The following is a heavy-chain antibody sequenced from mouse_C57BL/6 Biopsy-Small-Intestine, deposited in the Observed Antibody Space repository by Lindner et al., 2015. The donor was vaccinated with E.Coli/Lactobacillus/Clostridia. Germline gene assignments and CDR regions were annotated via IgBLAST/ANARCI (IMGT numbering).Heavy chain of an antibody. J-gene: IGHJ2*01. CDR2: INPKYGTS. CDR3: ARWGGNFVFDY. CDR1: GYSFTDYN. V-gene: IGHV1-39*01. Sequence: VQLQESGPEVVKPGASVKISCKASGYSFTDYNMNWVKQSNGKSLEWIGIINPKYGTSNYNPKFKGKATLTVDQSSSTAYMQLNSLTSEDSAVFYCARWGGNFVFDYWGQGTTLTVSS. D-gene: IGHD2-1*01.